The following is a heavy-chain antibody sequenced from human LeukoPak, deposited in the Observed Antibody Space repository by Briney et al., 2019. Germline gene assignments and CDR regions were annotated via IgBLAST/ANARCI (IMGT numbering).Heavy chain of an antibody. CDR3: ARGTQRPWYQLLWERSYNWFDP. CDR1: GGTFSSYA. V-gene: IGHV1-69*01. J-gene: IGHJ5*02. Sequence: AASVKVTCKASGGTFSSYAISWVRQAPGQGLEWMGGIIPIFGTANYAQKFQGRVTITADESTSTAYMELSSLRSEDTAVYYCARGTQRPWYQLLWERSYNWFDPWGQGTLVTVSS. D-gene: IGHD2-2*01. CDR2: IIPIFGTA.